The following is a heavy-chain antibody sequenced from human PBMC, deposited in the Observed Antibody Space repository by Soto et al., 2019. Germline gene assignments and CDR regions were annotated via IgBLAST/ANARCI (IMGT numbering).Heavy chain of an antibody. J-gene: IGHJ6*02. CDR1: GFTFSSYG. CDR3: ARDGYSSSGYRYYYYSGRDV. D-gene: IGHD6-13*01. V-gene: IGHV3-33*01. Sequence: GGSLRLSCAASGFTFSSYGMHWVRQAPGKGLEWVAVIWYDGSNKYYADSVKGRFTISRDNSKNTLYLQMNSLRAEDRAVYYWARDGYSSSGYRYYYYSGRDVWGQGTRVPSP. CDR2: IWYDGSNK.